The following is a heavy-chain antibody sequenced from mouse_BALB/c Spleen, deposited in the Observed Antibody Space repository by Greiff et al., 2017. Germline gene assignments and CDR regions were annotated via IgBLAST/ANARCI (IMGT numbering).Heavy chain of an antibody. J-gene: IGHJ3*01. Sequence: VKLQESGAELAKPGASVKMSCKASGYTFTSYWMHWVKQRPGQGLEWIGYINPSTGYTEYNQKFKDKATLTADKSSSTAYMQLSSLTSEDSAVYYCARPYRYDGFAYWGQGTLVTVSA. CDR3: ARPYRYDGFAY. D-gene: IGHD2-14*01. CDR1: GYTFTSYW. V-gene: IGHV1-7*01. CDR2: INPSTGYT.